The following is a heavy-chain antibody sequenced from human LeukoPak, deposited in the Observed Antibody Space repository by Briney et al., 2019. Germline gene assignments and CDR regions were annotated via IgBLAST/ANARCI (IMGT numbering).Heavy chain of an antibody. V-gene: IGHV3-21*01. J-gene: IGHJ4*02. D-gene: IGHD1-7*01. CDR2: ISSSSGYI. Sequence: PGGSLRLSCAASGFTFSVYTMTWVRQAPGKGLEWVSSISSSSGYIYYADSVKGRFTISRDNAKNSLYLQMNSLRAEDTAVYYCARAHNWKYGSFDFWGQGTLVTVSS. CDR3: ARAHNWKYGSFDF. CDR1: GFTFSVYT.